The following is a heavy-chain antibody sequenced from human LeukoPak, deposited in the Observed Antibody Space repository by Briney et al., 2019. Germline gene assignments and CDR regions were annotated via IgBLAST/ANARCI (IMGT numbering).Heavy chain of an antibody. J-gene: IGHJ5*02. CDR2: IIPIFGTA. CDR3: ARDRFDYGSGSFYWFDP. Sequence: SVKVSCKASGGTFSSYAISWVRQAPGQGLELMGGIIPIFGTANYAQKFQGRVTITADESTSTAYMELSSLRSEDTAVYYCARDRFDYGSGSFYWFDPWGQGTLVTVSS. D-gene: IGHD3-10*01. V-gene: IGHV1-69*13. CDR1: GGTFSSYA.